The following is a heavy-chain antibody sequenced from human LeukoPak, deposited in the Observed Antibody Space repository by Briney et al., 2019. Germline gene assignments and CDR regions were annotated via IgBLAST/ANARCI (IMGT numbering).Heavy chain of an antibody. J-gene: IGHJ6*03. D-gene: IGHD2-2*01. V-gene: IGHV4-61*02. CDR2: FHTSGST. Sequence: PSETLSLTCTVSGGSTSSGNYYWNWIRQPAGQGLERIGRFHTSGSTKYNPSLKSRVTISVDTSKNQFSLKLSSVTAADTAVYYCAKERGSAYAGYYYFYYMDVWGKGTTVTVSS. CDR1: GGSTSSGNYY. CDR3: AKERGSAYAGYYYFYYMDV.